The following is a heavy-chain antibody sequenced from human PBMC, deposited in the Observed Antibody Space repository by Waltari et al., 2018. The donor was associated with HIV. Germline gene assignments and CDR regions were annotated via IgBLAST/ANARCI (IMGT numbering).Heavy chain of an antibody. CDR2: IYYSGST. J-gene: IGHJ4*02. V-gene: IGHV4-39*01. D-gene: IGHD2-15*01. CDR3: ARAVQGYCSGGSCENYFDY. CDR1: GGSITSSSYY. Sequence: QLQLQESGAGLVKPSETLSLTCTVSGGSITSSSYYWGWIRQPPGKGLEWIGSIYYSGSTYYNPSLKSRVTISVDTSKNQFSLKLSSVTAADTAVYYCARAVQGYCSGGSCENYFDYWGQGTLVTVSS.